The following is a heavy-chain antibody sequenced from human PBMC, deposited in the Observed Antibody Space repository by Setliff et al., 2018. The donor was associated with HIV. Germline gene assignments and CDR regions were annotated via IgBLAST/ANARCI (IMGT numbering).Heavy chain of an antibody. D-gene: IGHD2-21*01. CDR3: ASSLGKGIADY. CDR1: GGAIISSGRW. CDR2: IYHSGST. Sequence: SETLSLTCTVSGGAIISSGRWWTWVRQPPGKGLEWIGEIYHSGSTNYNPSLKSRVTISVDTSKNQFSLKLSSVTAADTAVYYCASSLGKGIADYWGQGTLVTVSS. V-gene: IGHV4-4*02. J-gene: IGHJ4*02.